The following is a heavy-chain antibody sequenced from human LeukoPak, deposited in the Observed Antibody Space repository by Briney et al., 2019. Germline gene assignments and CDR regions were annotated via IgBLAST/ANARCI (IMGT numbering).Heavy chain of an antibody. CDR2: ISGSGDSDST. D-gene: IGHD6-19*01. Sequence: GGSLRLSCAASGFTFSSYAMSWVRQAPGKGLEWVSGISGSGDSDSTYYADSVKGRFTISRDNSRNTLYLQMNSLRAEDTAVYYCAKEDSSGWYESNWFDPWGQGTLVTVSS. V-gene: IGHV3-23*01. CDR1: GFTFSSYA. J-gene: IGHJ5*02. CDR3: AKEDSSGWYESNWFDP.